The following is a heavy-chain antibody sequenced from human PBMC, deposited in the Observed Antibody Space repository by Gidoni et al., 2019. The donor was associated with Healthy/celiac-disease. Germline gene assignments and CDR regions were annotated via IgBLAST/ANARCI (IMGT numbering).Heavy chain of an antibody. V-gene: IGHV3-30*18. D-gene: IGHD6-13*01. CDR1: GFTFSRYG. J-gene: IGHJ5*02. CDR2: ISYDGSNK. Sequence: QVQLVESGGGVVQPGRSLRLSCAASGFTFSRYGMHWVRQAPGKGLEWVAVISYDGSNKYYADSVKGRFTISRDNSKNSLYLQMNSLRAEDTAVYYCAKDGVAAAGTGNWFDPWVQGTLVTVSS. CDR3: AKDGVAAAGTGNWFDP.